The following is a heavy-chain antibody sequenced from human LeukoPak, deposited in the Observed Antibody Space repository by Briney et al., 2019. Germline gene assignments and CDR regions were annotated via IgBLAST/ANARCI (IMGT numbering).Heavy chain of an antibody. D-gene: IGHD6-19*01. Sequence: SGRSLRLSCAASGFTFSSYAMHWVRQAPGKGLEWVAVISYDGSNKYYADSVKGRFTNSRDNSKNTLYLQMNSLRAEDTAVYYCARDIGAVASGGWFDPWGQGTLVTVSS. CDR2: ISYDGSNK. V-gene: IGHV3-30-3*01. CDR1: GFTFSSYA. CDR3: ARDIGAVASGGWFDP. J-gene: IGHJ5*02.